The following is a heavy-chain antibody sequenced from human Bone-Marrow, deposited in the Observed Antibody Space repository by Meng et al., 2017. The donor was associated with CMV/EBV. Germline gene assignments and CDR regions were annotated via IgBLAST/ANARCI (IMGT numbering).Heavy chain of an antibody. J-gene: IGHJ6*02. CDR3: ARGGRRYYGSGSYSRYYYGMDV. D-gene: IGHD3-10*01. V-gene: IGHV4-39*07. CDR1: GGSISSSSYY. CDR2: IYYSGST. Sequence: SETLSLTCTVSGGSISSSSYYWGWIRQPPGKGLEWIGSIYYSGSTYYNPSLKSRVTISVDTSKNQFSLKLSSVTAADTAVYYCARGGRRYYGSGSYSRYYYGMDVWGQGTTVTVSS.